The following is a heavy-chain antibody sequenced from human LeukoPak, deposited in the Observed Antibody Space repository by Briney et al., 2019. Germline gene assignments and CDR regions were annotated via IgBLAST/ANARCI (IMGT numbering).Heavy chain of an antibody. V-gene: IGHV1-18*01. Sequence: ASVTVSCKASGGTFSSYAISWVRQAPEQGLEWMGWISAYNGNTNYAQKLQGRVTMTTDTSTSTAYMELRSLRSDDTAVYYCAASITTYYYYYGMDVWGQGTTVTVSS. D-gene: IGHD3-22*01. CDR3: AASITTYYYYYGMDV. J-gene: IGHJ6*02. CDR1: GGTFSSYA. CDR2: ISAYNGNT.